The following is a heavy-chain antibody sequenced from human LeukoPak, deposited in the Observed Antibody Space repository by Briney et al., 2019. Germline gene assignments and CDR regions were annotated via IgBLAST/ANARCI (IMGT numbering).Heavy chain of an antibody. CDR2: ISSSSSTI. Sequence: GGSLRLSCAASGFTFSSYSMNWVRQAPGKGLEWVSYISSSSSTIYYADSVKGRFTISRDNAKNSLYLQMNSLRAEDTAVYYCARDTYCSGGSCYSFYYYYYMDVWGKGTTVTVSS. J-gene: IGHJ6*03. CDR3: ARDTYCSGGSCYSFYYYYYMDV. D-gene: IGHD2-15*01. CDR1: GFTFSSYS. V-gene: IGHV3-48*04.